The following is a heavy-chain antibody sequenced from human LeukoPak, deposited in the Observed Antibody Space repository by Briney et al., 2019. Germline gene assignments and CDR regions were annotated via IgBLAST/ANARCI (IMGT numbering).Heavy chain of an antibody. J-gene: IGHJ4*02. CDR3: ATSSLSLPRY. CDR1: GLTFSSSWMD. V-gene: IGHV4-39*01. CDR2: VYYSGIT. Sequence: GSLRLSCAVSGLTFSSSWMDWVRQPPGKGLEWIGNVYYSGITYYNPSLKSRVIISLDTPKSQFSLKLSSVTAADTAVYYCATSSLSLPRYLGQGTLVTVSS. D-gene: IGHD6-6*01.